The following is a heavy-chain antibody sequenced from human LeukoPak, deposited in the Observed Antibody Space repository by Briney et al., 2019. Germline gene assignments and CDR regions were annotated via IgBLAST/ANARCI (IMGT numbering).Heavy chain of an antibody. CDR1: GFSFSDYD. J-gene: IGHJ1*01. CDR2: ISGRSSHI. Sequence: GGSLRLSCSASGFSFSDYDMNWVRQAPGKGLEWVSAISGRSSHIYYGESVKGRFTISRDNAKNSLYLQMDSLGVEDTAAYYCGRAFPPLRTSSAEDLWGQGTLVIVSS. V-gene: IGHV3-21*01. D-gene: IGHD6-25*01. CDR3: GRAFPPLRTSSAEDL.